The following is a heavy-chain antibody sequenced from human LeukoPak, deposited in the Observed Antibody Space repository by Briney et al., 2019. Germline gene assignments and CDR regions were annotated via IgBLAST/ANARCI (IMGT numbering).Heavy chain of an antibody. CDR3: ARSMEYSSSSDS. Sequence: GGSLRLSCATSGFTFTNYEFNWVRQAPGKGLEWVSYISGSGGAIYYADSVKGRFTVSRDNAKNSLYLQMNSLRAEDTAVYYCARSMEYSSSSDSWGRGTLVTVSS. D-gene: IGHD6-6*01. V-gene: IGHV3-48*03. J-gene: IGHJ5*01. CDR2: ISGSGGAI. CDR1: GFTFTNYE.